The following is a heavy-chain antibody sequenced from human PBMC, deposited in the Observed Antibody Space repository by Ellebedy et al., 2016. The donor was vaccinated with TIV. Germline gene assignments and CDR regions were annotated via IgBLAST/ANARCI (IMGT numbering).Heavy chain of an antibody. J-gene: IGHJ4*02. CDR1: GFTFSDYY. CDR3: ARGRRGYSYGREAYYFDY. Sequence: GESLKISCAASGFTFSDYYMSWIRQAPGKGLEWVSYISSSSSYTNYADSVKGRFTISRDNAKNSLYLQMNSLRAEDTAVYYCARGRRGYSYGREAYYFDYWGQGTLVTVSS. V-gene: IGHV3-11*06. D-gene: IGHD5-18*01. CDR2: ISSSSSYT.